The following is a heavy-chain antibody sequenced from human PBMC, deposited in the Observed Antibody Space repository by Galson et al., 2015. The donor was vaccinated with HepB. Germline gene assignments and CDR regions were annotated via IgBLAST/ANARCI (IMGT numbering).Heavy chain of an antibody. CDR3: ARGSGVVLPTPRHFLYLYMDV. CDR2: INHTGSA. CDR1: GGSFREYS. Sequence: LSLTCAVYGGSFREYSWGWIRQPPSMGLEWIGEINHTGSANYISSLTSRFTISLDTSKRQFSLNLISVTAADTAVYYCARGSGVVLPTPRHFLYLYMDVWGKGTSVTVSS. J-gene: IGHJ6*03. D-gene: IGHD2-15*01. V-gene: IGHV4-34*01.